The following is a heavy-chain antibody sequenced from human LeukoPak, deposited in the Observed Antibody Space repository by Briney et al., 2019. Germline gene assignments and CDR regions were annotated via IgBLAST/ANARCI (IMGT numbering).Heavy chain of an antibody. CDR3: SRENGAFSPFGY. Sequence: SETLSLTCGVSGGSITTTNWWSWVRQPPGQGLEWIGEIHLSGRTNYNPSLNSRVTLALDTSKNHLSLSLTSVTAADTAVYYCSRENGAFSPFGYWGQGTLVTVPS. V-gene: IGHV4-4*02. J-gene: IGHJ4*02. D-gene: IGHD2-8*01. CDR1: GGSITTTNW. CDR2: IHLSGRT.